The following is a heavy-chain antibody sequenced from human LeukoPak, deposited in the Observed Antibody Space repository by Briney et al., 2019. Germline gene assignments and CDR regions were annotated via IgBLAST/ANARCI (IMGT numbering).Heavy chain of an antibody. J-gene: IGHJ4*02. CDR3: ARDRFGRGGFDY. CDR2: IYYSGST. CDR1: GGSISSSSYY. V-gene: IGHV4-39*07. Sequence: TPSETLSPTCTVSGGSISSSSYYWGWIRQPPGKGLEWIGSIYYSGSTYYNPSLKSRVTISVDTSKNQFSLKLSSVTAADTAVYYCARDRFGRGGFDYWGQGTLVTVSS. D-gene: IGHD3-10*01.